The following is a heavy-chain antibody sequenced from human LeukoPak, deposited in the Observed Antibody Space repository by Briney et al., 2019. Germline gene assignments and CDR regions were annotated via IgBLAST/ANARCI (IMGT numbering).Heavy chain of an antibody. CDR2: ISSSSSYI. Sequence: GGSLRLSCAASGFTFSSYSMNWVRQAPGKGLEWVSSISSSSSYIYYADSVKGRFTISRDNAKNSLYLQMNSLRAEDTAVYYCAKDRTGTTGADWFDPWGQGTLVTVSS. CDR3: AKDRTGTTGADWFDP. CDR1: GFTFSSYS. V-gene: IGHV3-21*01. J-gene: IGHJ5*02. D-gene: IGHD1-1*01.